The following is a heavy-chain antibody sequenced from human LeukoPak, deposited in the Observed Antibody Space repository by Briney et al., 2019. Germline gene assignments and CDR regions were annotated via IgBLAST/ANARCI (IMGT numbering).Heavy chain of an antibody. CDR3: AREPIHLYGSGSNDAFDI. D-gene: IGHD3-10*01. CDR2: IYHSGST. Sequence: HSETLSLTCTVSGGSISSSSYYWGWIRQPPGKGLEWIGSIYHSGSTYYNPSLKSRVTISVDTSKNQFSLKLSSVTAADTAVYYCAREPIHLYGSGSNDAFDIWGQGTMVTVSS. V-gene: IGHV4-39*07. CDR1: GGSISSSSYY. J-gene: IGHJ3*02.